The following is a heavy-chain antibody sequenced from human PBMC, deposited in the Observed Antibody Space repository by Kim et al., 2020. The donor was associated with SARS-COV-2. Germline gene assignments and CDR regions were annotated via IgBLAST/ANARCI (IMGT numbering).Heavy chain of an antibody. CDR1: GFTFSNAW. D-gene: IGHD6-19*01. CDR3: TTDPGQWLDIDY. CDR2: IKSKTDGGTT. Sequence: GGSLRLSCAASGFTFSNAWMSWVRQAPGKGLEWVGRIKSKTDGGTTDYAAPVKGRFTISRDDSKNTLYLQMNSLKTEDTAVYYCTTDPGQWLDIDYWGQGTLVTVSS. J-gene: IGHJ4*02. V-gene: IGHV3-15*01.